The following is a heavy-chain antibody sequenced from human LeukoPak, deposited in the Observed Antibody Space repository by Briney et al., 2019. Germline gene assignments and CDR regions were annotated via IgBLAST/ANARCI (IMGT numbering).Heavy chain of an antibody. CDR3: ARPSRYYGSGSYYIGGWFDP. CDR2: INHSGST. Sequence: SETLSLTCAVYGGSFSGYYWSSIRQPPEKGLEWIGQINHSGSTNYNPSLKSRVTISVDTSKNQFSLKLSSVTAADTAVYYCARPSRYYGSGSYYIGGWFDPWGQGTLVTVSS. V-gene: IGHV4-34*01. J-gene: IGHJ5*02. CDR1: GGSFSGYY. D-gene: IGHD3-10*01.